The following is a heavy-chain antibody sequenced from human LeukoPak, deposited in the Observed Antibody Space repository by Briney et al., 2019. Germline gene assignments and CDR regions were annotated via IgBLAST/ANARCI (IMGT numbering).Heavy chain of an antibody. J-gene: IGHJ6*03. CDR2: INPSGGST. V-gene: IGHV1-46*01. Sequence: ASVKVSCKASGYTFTSYYMHWVRQAPGQGLEWMGIINPSGGSTSHAQKFQGRVTMTRDTSTSTVYMELSSLRSEDTAVYYCAKGGRNQSIAPFYYYYYMDVWGKGTTVTVSS. CDR1: GYTFTSYY. CDR3: AKGGRNQSIAPFYYYYYMDV. D-gene: IGHD6-6*01.